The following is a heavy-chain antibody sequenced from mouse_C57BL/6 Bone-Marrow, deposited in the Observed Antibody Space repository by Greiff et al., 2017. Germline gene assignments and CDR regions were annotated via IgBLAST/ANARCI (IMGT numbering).Heavy chain of an antibody. V-gene: IGHV6-3*01. CDR2: IRLKSDNYAT. Sequence: EVKLVESGGGLVQPGGSMKLSCVASGFTFSNYWMNWVRQSPEKGLEWVAQIRLKSDNYATHYAESVKGRFTISRDDSKSSVYLQMNNLRAEDTVIYYCTSLGYFDYWGQGTTLTVSS. CDR3: TSLGYFDY. J-gene: IGHJ2*01. CDR1: GFTFSNYW.